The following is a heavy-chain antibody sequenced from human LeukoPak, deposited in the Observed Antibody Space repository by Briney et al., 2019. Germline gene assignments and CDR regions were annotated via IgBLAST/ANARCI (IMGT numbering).Heavy chain of an antibody. Sequence: SETLSLTCTVSGGSISSYYWSWIRQPPGKGLEWIGYIYYSGSTNYNPSLKSRVTISVDTSKNQFSLKLSSVTAADTAVYYCARERPGIAAAGTKKIYYYYGMDVWGQGTTVTVSS. D-gene: IGHD6-13*01. CDR1: GGSISSYY. J-gene: IGHJ6*02. V-gene: IGHV4-59*01. CDR2: IYYSGST. CDR3: ARERPGIAAAGTKKIYYYYGMDV.